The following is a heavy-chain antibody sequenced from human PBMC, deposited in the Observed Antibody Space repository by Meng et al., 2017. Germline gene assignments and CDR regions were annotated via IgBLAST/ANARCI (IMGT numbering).Heavy chain of an antibody. V-gene: IGHV1-69*06. CDR2: IIPIFGTA. D-gene: IGHD6-13*01. Sequence: GQAGQSGAEVKKPGHPVKVPCKPSGYNFPDYYLPWVRQAPGQGLGWMGGIIPIFGTANYAQKFQGGVTITADKSTSTAYMELSSLRSEDTAVYYCARDKRPSSSWYGNWFDPWGQGTLVTVSS. J-gene: IGHJ5*02. CDR1: GYNFPDYY. CDR3: ARDKRPSSSWYGNWFDP.